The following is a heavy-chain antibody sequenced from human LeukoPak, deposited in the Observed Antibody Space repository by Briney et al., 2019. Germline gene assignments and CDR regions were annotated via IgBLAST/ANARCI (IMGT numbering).Heavy chain of an antibody. V-gene: IGHV3-48*03. J-gene: IGHJ1*01. Sequence: PGGSLRLSCAASGFTFSSYEMNWVRQAPGKGLEWVSYISSSGGTIYYADSVKGRFTISRDNAKNSLNLQMNSLRAEDTAVYYCARGGTLEYFQHWGQGTLVTVSS. CDR1: GFTFSSYE. CDR3: ARGGTLEYFQH. CDR2: ISSSGGTI.